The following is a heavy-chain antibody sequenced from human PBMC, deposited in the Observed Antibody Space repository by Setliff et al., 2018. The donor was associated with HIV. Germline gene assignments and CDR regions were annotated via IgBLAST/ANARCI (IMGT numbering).Heavy chain of an antibody. D-gene: IGHD1-1*01. CDR3: ARQLSNSLDY. CDR2: INPNSGGT. J-gene: IGHJ4*02. CDR1: GYSFTGYH. V-gene: IGHV1-2*02. Sequence: ASVKVSCKASGYSFTGYHMHWVRQAPGQGLEWMGWINPNSGGTNYAQKFRGRVTMTRDTSINTAYMELSGVRSDDTAIYFCARQLSNSLDYWGQGTLVTVSS.